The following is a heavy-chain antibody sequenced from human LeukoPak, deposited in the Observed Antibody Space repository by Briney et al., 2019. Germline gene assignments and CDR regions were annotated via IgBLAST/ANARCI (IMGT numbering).Heavy chain of an antibody. J-gene: IGHJ4*02. Sequence: NLGESLQISCMGSGYRFTSYWIGWVRQLPGKGLEWMGIIYPGDSDTRYSPSFQGQVTISADKSISTAYLQWSSLKASDTAMYYCARLGGGTRSDFDYWGQGTLVTVSS. CDR3: ARLGGGTRSDFDY. CDR2: IYPGDSDT. D-gene: IGHD3-16*01. CDR1: GYRFTSYW. V-gene: IGHV5-51*01.